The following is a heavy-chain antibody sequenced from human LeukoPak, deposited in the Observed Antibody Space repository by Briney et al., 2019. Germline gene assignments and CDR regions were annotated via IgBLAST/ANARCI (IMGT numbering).Heavy chain of an antibody. CDR3: AKDRSLGVTAAINY. V-gene: IGHV3-23*01. Sequence: PGGSLRPSCAASGFTFSSYAMSWVRQAPGKGLEWVSTISDSDDSTYYADSVKGRFTISRDNSKNTLYLQVNSLRAEDTAVYYCAKDRSLGVTAAINYWGQGTLVTVSS. D-gene: IGHD2-2*02. CDR2: ISDSDDST. CDR1: GFTFSSYA. J-gene: IGHJ4*02.